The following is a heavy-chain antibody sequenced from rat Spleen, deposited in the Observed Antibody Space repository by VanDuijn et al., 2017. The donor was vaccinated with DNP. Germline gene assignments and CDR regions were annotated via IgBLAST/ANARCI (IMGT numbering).Heavy chain of an antibody. D-gene: IGHD1-3*01. CDR1: GFSLTSYT. J-gene: IGHJ2*01. CDR2: ISSGGST. V-gene: IGHV2-6*01. Sequence: QVQLKESGPGLVQPSQTLSLTCTVSGFSLTSYTVSWVRQPPGKGLEWIAAISSGGSTYYNSALKSRLSISRDTSKSQVFLKMNSLQTEDTAMYFCARSRSRPSLWDYWGQGVMVTVSS. CDR3: ARSRSRPSLWDY.